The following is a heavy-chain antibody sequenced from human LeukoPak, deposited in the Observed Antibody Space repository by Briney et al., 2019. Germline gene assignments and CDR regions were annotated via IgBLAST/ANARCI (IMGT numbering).Heavy chain of an antibody. V-gene: IGHV4-34*01. CDR3: ARASNLHYYDTDY. D-gene: IGHD3-22*01. CDR2: INHSGST. Sequence: MASETLSLTCAVYGGSFSGYYWSWIRQPPGKGLEWIGEINHSGSTNYNPSLKSRVTISVDTSKNQFSLKLSSVTAADTAVYYCARASNLHYYDTDYWGQGTLVTVSS. J-gene: IGHJ4*02. CDR1: GGSFSGYY.